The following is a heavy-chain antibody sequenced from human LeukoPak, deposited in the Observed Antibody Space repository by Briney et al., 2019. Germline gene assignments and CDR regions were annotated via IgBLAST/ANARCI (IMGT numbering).Heavy chain of an antibody. V-gene: IGHV1-69*13. CDR3: AIFQGTYGDNENDY. Sequence: ASVKVSCKASGGTFRSYAITWVRQAPGKGLEWMGGIIPMINTPKYAQKFQGRVSITADESTSAGYMEVSSLGSEDTAVYYCAIFQGTYGDNENDYWGQGTLVTVSS. D-gene: IGHD4-17*01. J-gene: IGHJ4*02. CDR2: IIPMINTP. CDR1: GGTFRSYA.